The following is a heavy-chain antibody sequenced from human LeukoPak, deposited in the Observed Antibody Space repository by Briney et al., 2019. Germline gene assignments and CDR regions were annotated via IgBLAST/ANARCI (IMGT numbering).Heavy chain of an antibody. CDR2: INHSGST. D-gene: IGHD3-16*02. V-gene: IGHV4-34*01. CDR1: GGSFSGYY. CDR3: VRRGYSYRY. Sequence: SETLSLTCAVYGGSFSGYYWSWIRQPPGKGLEWIGEINHSGSTNYNPSLKSRVTISVDTSKNQFSLKLSSVTAADTAVYYCVRRGYSYRYWGQGTLVTVSS. J-gene: IGHJ4*02.